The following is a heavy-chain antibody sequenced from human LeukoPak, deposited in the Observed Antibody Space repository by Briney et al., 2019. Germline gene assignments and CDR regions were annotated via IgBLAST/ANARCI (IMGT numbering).Heavy chain of an antibody. D-gene: IGHD2-2*01. J-gene: IGHJ4*02. CDR2: IYTSGST. CDR1: GGSISSYY. Sequence: SETLSLTCTVSGGSISSYYWSWIRQPAGKGLEWIGRIYTSGSTNYNPSLKSRVTMSVDTSKNQFSLKLSSVTAADTAVYYCARVAGRYCSSTSCYTRNFFGYWGQGTLVTVSS. V-gene: IGHV4-4*07. CDR3: ARVAGRYCSSTSCYTRNFFGY.